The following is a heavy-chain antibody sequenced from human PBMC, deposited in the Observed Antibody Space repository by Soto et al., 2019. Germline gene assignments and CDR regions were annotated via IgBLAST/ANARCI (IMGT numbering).Heavy chain of an antibody. CDR3: ARRGLTWYYDFWSGSYTGYYGMDV. Sequence: ASVKVSCKASGYTFTSYGISWVRQAPGQGLEWMGWISAYNGNTNYAQKLQGRVTMTTDTSTSTAYMELRSLRSDDTAVYYCARRGLTWYYDFWSGSYTGYYGMDVWGQGTTVTVSS. V-gene: IGHV1-18*01. J-gene: IGHJ6*02. CDR2: ISAYNGNT. CDR1: GYTFTSYG. D-gene: IGHD3-3*01.